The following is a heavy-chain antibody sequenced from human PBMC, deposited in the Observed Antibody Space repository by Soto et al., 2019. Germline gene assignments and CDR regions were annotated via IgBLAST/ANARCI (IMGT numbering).Heavy chain of an antibody. V-gene: IGHV3-23*01. Sequence: GGSLRLSCAASGFTFSSYAMSWVRQAPGKGLEWVSAISGSGGSTYYADSVKGRFTISRDNSKNTLYLQMNSLRVEDTAVYYCAKAIHTIFGVVIGPPDDYWGQGTLVTVSS. J-gene: IGHJ4*02. CDR1: GFTFSSYA. CDR3: AKAIHTIFGVVIGPPDDY. D-gene: IGHD3-3*01. CDR2: ISGSGGST.